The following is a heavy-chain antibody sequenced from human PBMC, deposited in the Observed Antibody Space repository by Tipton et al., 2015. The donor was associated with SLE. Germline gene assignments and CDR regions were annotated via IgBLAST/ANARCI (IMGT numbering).Heavy chain of an antibody. CDR3: ARIRSDSQHAPDY. Sequence: GLVKPSQTLSLTCTVSGDSISSGTYYWNWIRQPAGKELEWIGRIYHSGSTNYNPSLKSRLTMSVDTSKNQFSLKLSFVTAADTALYYCARIRSDSQHAPDYWGQGTLVTVSS. J-gene: IGHJ4*02. CDR1: GDSISSGTYY. CDR2: IYHSGST. D-gene: IGHD3-3*01. V-gene: IGHV4-61*02.